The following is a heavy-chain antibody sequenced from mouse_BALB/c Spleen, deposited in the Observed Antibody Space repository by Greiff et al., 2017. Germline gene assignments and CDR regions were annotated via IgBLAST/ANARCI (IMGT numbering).Heavy chain of an antibody. D-gene: IGHD2-4*01. J-gene: IGHJ4*01. CDR3: ARRDDYGPNAMDY. CDR1: GYTFTSYV. CDR2: INPYNDGT. Sequence: EVKLVESGPELVKPGASVKMSCKASGYTFTSYVMHWVKQKPGQGLEWIGYINPYNDGTKYNEKFKGKATLTSDKSSSTAYMELSSLTSEDSAVYYCARRDDYGPNAMDYWGQGTSVTVSS. V-gene: IGHV1-14*01.